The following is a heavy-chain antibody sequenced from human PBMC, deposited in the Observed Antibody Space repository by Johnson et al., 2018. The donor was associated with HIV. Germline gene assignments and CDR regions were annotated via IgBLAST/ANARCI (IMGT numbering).Heavy chain of an antibody. CDR2: ISSDGSNQ. V-gene: IGHV3-30*03. J-gene: IGHJ3*02. CDR1: GFTFSSYG. D-gene: IGHD3-9*01. CDR3: ARRDRSYDILTGYYQGDAFDI. Sequence: QVQLVESGGGVVQPGRSLRLSCAASGFTFSSYGMHWVRQAPGKGLEWVAVISSDGSNQYYADSVKGRFTISRDNSKNTLYLQMNSLRAEDTAVYYCARRDRSYDILTGYYQGDAFDIWGQGTMVTVSS.